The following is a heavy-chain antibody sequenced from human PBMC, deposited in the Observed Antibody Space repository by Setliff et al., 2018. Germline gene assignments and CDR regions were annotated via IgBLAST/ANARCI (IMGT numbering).Heavy chain of an antibody. J-gene: IGHJ5*01. CDR1: GYSISSGYY. CDR2: IYHSGST. Sequence: SETLSLTCTVSGYSISSGYYWGWIRQPPGKGLEWIGSIYHSGSTYYNPSLKSRVTISTDTSKNEFSLRLSSVTAADTAVYYCVKPTWAGEVSSPFAFWFESWGQGTLVTVSS. D-gene: IGHD3-3*01. V-gene: IGHV4-38-2*02. CDR3: VKPTWAGEVSSPFAFWFES.